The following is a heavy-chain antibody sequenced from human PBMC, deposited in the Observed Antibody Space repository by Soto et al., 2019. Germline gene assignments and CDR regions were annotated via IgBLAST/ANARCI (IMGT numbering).Heavy chain of an antibody. J-gene: IGHJ3*02. D-gene: IGHD2-15*01. Sequence: ASETLSLTCAVYGGSFSGYYWSWIRQPPGKGLEWIGEINHSGSTNYNPSLKSRVTISVDTSKNQFSLKLSSVTAADTAVYYCARRTGWDIVVVVAAASDAFDIWGQGTMVTVSS. V-gene: IGHV4-34*01. CDR2: INHSGST. CDR1: GGSFSGYY. CDR3: ARRTGWDIVVVVAAASDAFDI.